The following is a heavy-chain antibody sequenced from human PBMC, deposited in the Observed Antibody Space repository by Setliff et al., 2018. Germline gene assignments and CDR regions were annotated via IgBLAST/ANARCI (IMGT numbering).Heavy chain of an antibody. CDR1: GGSFSAYY. Sequence: SETLSLTCAVYGGSFSAYYWSWIRQPPGKGLEWIGEINHSGSTKYNPSLKSRVTISVDTSKNQFSLKLNSVTAADTALYYCARSPSSGAYWNPRPFYSDYWARGTLVTVSS. CDR3: ARSPSSGAYWNPRPFYSDY. V-gene: IGHV4-34*01. D-gene: IGHD1-26*01. CDR2: INHSGST. J-gene: IGHJ4*02.